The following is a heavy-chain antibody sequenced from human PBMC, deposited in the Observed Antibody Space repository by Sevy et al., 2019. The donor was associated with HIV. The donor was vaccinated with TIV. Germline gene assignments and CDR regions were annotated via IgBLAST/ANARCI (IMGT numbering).Heavy chain of an antibody. CDR2: MFFSGNT. D-gene: IGHD2-21*01. V-gene: IGHV4-39*01. CDR1: GGSISRSSYD. J-gene: IGHJ4*02. CDR3: ARQGGIVDRAFDN. Sequence: SETLSLTCTVSGGSISRSSYDWGWIRQPPGKGLEWIGSMFFSGNTYYNPSLKSPVTIFVDRSNNQISVRLTSVTAADTAVYYCARQGGIVDRAFDNWGQGTLVTVSS.